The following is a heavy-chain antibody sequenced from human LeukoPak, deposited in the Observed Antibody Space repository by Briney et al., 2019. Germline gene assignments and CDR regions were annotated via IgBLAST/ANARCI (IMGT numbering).Heavy chain of an antibody. CDR3: AKDILRRAFDY. CDR1: GFSFSGNA. V-gene: IGHV3-23*01. D-gene: IGHD2-21*01. CDR2: FGGSGSDT. J-gene: IGHJ4*02. Sequence: GGSLRLSCAASGFSFSGNAMAWVRQAPGKGLEGVSGFGGSGSDTYYADPEKGRFTISRDNSKNTLYLQMKSLGAEDTAVYYVAKDILRRAFDYWGQGALVTVSS.